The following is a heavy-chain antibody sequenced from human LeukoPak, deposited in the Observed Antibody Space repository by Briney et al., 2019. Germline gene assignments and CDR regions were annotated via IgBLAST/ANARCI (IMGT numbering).Heavy chain of an antibody. CDR2: IYYTET. D-gene: IGHD7-27*01. V-gene: IGHV4-59*01. CDR1: GGSISSYY. J-gene: IGHJ4*02. Sequence: ESSETLSLTCTVSGGSISSYYWSWIRQSPGKGLEWIGYIYYTETSYNPSLKSRVTISADTSKNQFPLKLYSVTAADTAVYYCATRKLGNDYWGQGTLITVSS. CDR3: ATRKLGNDY.